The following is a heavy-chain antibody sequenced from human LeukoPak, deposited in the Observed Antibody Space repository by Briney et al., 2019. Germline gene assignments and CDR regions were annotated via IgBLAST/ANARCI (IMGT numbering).Heavy chain of an antibody. CDR2: IYYSGRT. CDR3: ARLLDNDSSGDPDTFDM. Sequence: PSETLSLTCAVSGGSIGSHYWSWIRQPPGKRLEWIGFIYYSGRTRYNPSLHSRVTISADTSKNHLSLKLTSVTAADTAVYYCARLLDNDSSGDPDTFDMWGQGIMVTVSS. D-gene: IGHD3-22*01. CDR1: GGSIGSHY. V-gene: IGHV4-59*11. J-gene: IGHJ3*02.